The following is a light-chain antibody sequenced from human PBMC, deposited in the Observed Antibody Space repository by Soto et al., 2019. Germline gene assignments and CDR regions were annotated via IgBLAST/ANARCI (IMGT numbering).Light chain of an antibody. CDR2: HDS. CDR1: NIGSKS. Sequence: SYELTQPPSVSVAPGQTARITCGESNIGSKSVHWYQHKPGPAPVLVVSHDSDRPSGIPERFSGSNSGNTATLTISRVDAGDEADYFCQVWDSYSDHLVFGGGTKLTVL. CDR3: QVWDSYSDHLV. J-gene: IGLJ3*02. V-gene: IGLV3-21*02.